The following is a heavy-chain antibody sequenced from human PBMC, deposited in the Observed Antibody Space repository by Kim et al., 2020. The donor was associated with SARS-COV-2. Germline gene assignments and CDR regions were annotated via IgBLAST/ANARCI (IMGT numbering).Heavy chain of an antibody. Sequence: GESLKISCKGSGYSFTSYWIGWVRQMPGKGLEWMGIIYPGDSDTRYSPSFQGQVTISADKSISTAYLQWSSLKASDTAMYYCARVLNPPPGYSSSWYRGGGNWFDPWGQGTLVTVSS. V-gene: IGHV5-51*01. J-gene: IGHJ5*02. CDR2: IYPGDSDT. D-gene: IGHD6-13*01. CDR3: ARVLNPPPGYSSSWYRGGGNWFDP. CDR1: GYSFTSYW.